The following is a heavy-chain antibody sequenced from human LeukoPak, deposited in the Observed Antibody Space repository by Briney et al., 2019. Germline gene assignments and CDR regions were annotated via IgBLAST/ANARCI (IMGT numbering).Heavy chain of an antibody. J-gene: IGHJ4*02. CDR2: ISGSGGST. CDR3: AKVYDSSGYYEAPHQFDY. CDR1: GFTFSSYA. D-gene: IGHD3-22*01. V-gene: IGHV3-23*01. Sequence: GGSLRLSCAASGFTFSSYAMSWVRQAPGKGLEWVSGISGSGGSTYYADSVKGRFTISRDNSKNTLYLQMNSLRAEDTAVYYCAKVYDSSGYYEAPHQFDYWGQGTLVTVSS.